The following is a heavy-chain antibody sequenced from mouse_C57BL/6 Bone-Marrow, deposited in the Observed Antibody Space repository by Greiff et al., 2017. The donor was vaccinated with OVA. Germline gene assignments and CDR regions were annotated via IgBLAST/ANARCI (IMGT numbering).Heavy chain of an antibody. D-gene: IGHD2-12*01. CDR2: ISNGGGST. Sequence: EVQGVESGGGLVQPGGSLKLSCAASGFTFSDYYMYWVRQTPEKRLEWVAYISNGGGSTYYPDTVKGRFTISRDNAKNTLYLQMSRLKSEDTAMYYCARRGYHTYFDVWGTGTTVTVSS. J-gene: IGHJ1*03. V-gene: IGHV5-12*01. CDR1: GFTFSDYY. CDR3: ARRGYHTYFDV.